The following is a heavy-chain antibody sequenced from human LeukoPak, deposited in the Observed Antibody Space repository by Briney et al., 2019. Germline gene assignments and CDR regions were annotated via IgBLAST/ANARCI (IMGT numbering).Heavy chain of an antibody. J-gene: IGHJ4*02. CDR2: ISGSGGST. Sequence: GGSLRLSCAASGFTFDDYAMHWVRQAPGKGLEWVSLISGSGGSTYYADSVKGRFTISRDNSKNTLYLQMNSLRAEDTAVYYCAKVVWFGELGDYWGQGTLVTVSS. CDR1: GFTFDDYA. V-gene: IGHV3-23*01. D-gene: IGHD3-10*01. CDR3: AKVVWFGELGDY.